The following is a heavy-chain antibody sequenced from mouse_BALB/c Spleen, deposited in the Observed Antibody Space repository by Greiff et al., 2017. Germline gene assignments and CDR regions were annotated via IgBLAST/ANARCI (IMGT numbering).Heavy chain of an antibody. D-gene: IGHD2-3*01. J-gene: IGHJ3*01. CDR2: ISSGSSTI. CDR1: GFTFSSFG. Sequence: EVQLVESGGGLVQPGGSRKLSCAASGFTFSSFGMHWVRQAPEKGLEWVAYISSGSSTIYYADTVKGRFTISRDNPKNTLFLQMTSLRSEDTAMYYCAREGGYYLAYWGQGTLVTVSA. V-gene: IGHV5-17*02. CDR3: AREGGYYLAY.